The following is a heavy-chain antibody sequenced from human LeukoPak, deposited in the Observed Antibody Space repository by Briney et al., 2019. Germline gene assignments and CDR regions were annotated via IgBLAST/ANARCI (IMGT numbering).Heavy chain of an antibody. CDR2: IIPIFGTA. CDR3: ARSYSSSWQPNRKYNWFDP. V-gene: IGHV1-69*13. D-gene: IGHD6-13*01. Sequence: ASVKVSCKASGGTFSSYAISWVRQAPGQGLEWMGGIIPIFGTANYAQKSQGRVTITADESTSTAYMELSSLRSEDTAVYYCARSYSSSWQPNRKYNWFDPWGQGTLVTVSS. J-gene: IGHJ5*02. CDR1: GGTFSSYA.